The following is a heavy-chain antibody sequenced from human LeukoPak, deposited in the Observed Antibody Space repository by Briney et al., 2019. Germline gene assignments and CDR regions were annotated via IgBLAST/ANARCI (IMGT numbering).Heavy chain of an antibody. CDR1: GYTFTGYY. V-gene: IGHV1-2*02. Sequence: ASVKVSCKASGYTFTGYYMHWVRQAPGQGLEWMGWINPNSGGTNYAQKFQGRVTMTRDTSISTAYMELSRLRSEDTAVYYCATSHSGDSSGHRWDYWGQGTLVTVSS. J-gene: IGHJ4*02. CDR3: ATSHSGDSSGHRWDY. D-gene: IGHD3-22*01. CDR2: INPNSGGT.